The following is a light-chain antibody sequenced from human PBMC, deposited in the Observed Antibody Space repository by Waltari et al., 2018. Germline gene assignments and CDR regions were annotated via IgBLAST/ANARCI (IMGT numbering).Light chain of an antibody. CDR1: HSLLQSSGKTY. V-gene: IGKV2-30*02. J-gene: IGKJ4*01. CDR3: GQGTHFPLT. Sequence: DVVMTQSPLSLPITPGQPASISCRSSHSLLQSSGKTYFSWYHQKPGQPPRRLIYEVSKQDSGVPDRFSGSGAGTDFTLKNSRVEAEDVGIYYCGQGTHFPLTFGGGTKVEIK. CDR2: EVS.